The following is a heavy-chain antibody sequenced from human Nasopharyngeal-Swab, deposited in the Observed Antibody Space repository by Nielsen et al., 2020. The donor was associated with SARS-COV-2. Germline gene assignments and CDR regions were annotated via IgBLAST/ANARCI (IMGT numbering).Heavy chain of an antibody. CDR1: GFTFTSSA. CDR3: AADWFGLRFLEWLPGGYGMDV. Sequence: SVKVSCKASGFTFTSSAVQWVRQARGQRLEWIGWIVVGSGNTNYAQKFQERVTITRDMSTSTAYMELSSLRSEDTAVYYCAADWFGLRFLEWLPGGYGMDVWGQGTTVTVSS. D-gene: IGHD3-3*01. V-gene: IGHV1-58*01. CDR2: IVVGSGNT. J-gene: IGHJ6*02.